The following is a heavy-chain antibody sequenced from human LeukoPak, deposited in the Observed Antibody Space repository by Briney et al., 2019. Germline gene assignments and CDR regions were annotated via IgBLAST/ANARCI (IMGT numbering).Heavy chain of an antibody. CDR2: INHSGST. CDR3: ARGGMERGCSYGRTPRIFDY. CDR1: GGSFSGYY. Sequence: PSETLSLTCAVYGGSFSGYYWSWIRQPPGKGLEWTGEINHSGSTNYNPSLKSRVTISVDTSKNQFSLKLSSVTAADTAVYYCARGGMERGCSYGRTPRIFDYWGQGTLVTVSS. J-gene: IGHJ4*02. D-gene: IGHD5-18*01. V-gene: IGHV4-34*01.